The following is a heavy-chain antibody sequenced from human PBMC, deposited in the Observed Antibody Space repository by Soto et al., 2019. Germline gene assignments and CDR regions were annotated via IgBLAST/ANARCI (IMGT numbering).Heavy chain of an antibody. CDR2: IDPKSGGT. CDR3: ARVSVDVPE. D-gene: IGHD5-12*01. Sequence: QLVQSGAEVYKPGASVRVSCKTSGPTFIAYYIHWVRQAPGQGLEWMGWIDPKSGGTTYEQKFLGRVTMTRDTSINTAYMDLNRLTSDDTAVYYCARVSVDVPEWGQGTLITVSS. V-gene: IGHV1-2*02. CDR1: GPTFIAYY. J-gene: IGHJ4*02.